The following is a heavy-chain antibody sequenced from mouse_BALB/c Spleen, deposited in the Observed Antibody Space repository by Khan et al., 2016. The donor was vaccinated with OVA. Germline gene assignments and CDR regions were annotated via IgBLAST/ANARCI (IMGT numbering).Heavy chain of an antibody. CDR1: GYTFTTYW. J-gene: IGHJ2*01. CDR3: TRDRSDY. Sequence: QVQLKESGAELAKPGASVKMSCKTSGYTFTTYWMHWVKQRPGQGLEWIGYINPTSGHTDYNEKFKDKATLSTDKSSSTAYMQLSSLTSEASAVFYCTRDRSDYWGRGTTLTVTS. V-gene: IGHV1-7*01. CDR2: INPTSGHT.